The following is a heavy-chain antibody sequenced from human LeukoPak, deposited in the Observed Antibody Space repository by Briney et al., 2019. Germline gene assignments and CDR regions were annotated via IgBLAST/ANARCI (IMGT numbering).Heavy chain of an antibody. CDR2: IYYSGST. D-gene: IGHD6-6*01. J-gene: IGHJ6*03. Sequence: SETLSLTCTVSGGSITSSNYFWGWIRQSPGKGLEWIGSIYYSGSTNYNPSLKSRVTISVDTSKNQFSLKLSSVTAADTAVYYCARGAEGVAARTYYYYMDVWGKGTTVTVSS. V-gene: IGHV4-39*07. CDR3: ARGAEGVAARTYYYYMDV. CDR1: GGSITSSNYF.